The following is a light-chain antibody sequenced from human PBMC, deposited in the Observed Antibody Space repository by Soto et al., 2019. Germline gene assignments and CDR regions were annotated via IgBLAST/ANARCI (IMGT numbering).Light chain of an antibody. CDR1: SSDVGGYNY. V-gene: IGLV2-11*01. Sequence: QSALTQPRSVSGSPGQSVTISCTGTSSDVGGYNYVSWYQQHPGKVPKPMIYDVSKRPSGVPDRFSGSKSGNTASLTISGLQAEDEADYYCCSYAGSYTYVLGTGTKVTVL. CDR2: DVS. J-gene: IGLJ1*01. CDR3: CSYAGSYTYV.